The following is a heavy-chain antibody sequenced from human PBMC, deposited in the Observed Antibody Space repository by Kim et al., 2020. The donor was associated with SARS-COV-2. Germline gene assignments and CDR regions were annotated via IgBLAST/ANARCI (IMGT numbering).Heavy chain of an antibody. CDR2: YI. D-gene: IGHD3-16*01. Sequence: YIYYADAGKGRFTISRDNAKNSLYRQMNNLRAEDTAVDYCAARLDGSFDYWGQGTLVTVSS. V-gene: IGHV3-21*01. J-gene: IGHJ4*02. CDR3: AARLDGSFDY.